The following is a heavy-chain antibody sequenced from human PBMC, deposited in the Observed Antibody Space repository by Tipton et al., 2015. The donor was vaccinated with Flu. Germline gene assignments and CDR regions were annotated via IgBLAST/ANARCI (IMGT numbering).Heavy chain of an antibody. Sequence: TLSLTCTVSSGSTSSTGYFCAWIRQPPGKGLELIGSIYPSGTTYYNPSLKSRVTISVDTSKGQFSLMLRSVTAADTAVYYCARLSYYDVDLKNFYFDYWGQGALVTVSS. CDR3: ARLSYYDVDLKNFYFDY. J-gene: IGHJ4*02. V-gene: IGHV4-39*01. CDR1: SGSTSSTGYF. D-gene: IGHD3-10*02. CDR2: IYPSGTT.